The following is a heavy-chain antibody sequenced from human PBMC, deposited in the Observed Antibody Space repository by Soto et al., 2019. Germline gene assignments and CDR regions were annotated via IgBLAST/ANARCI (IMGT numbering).Heavy chain of an antibody. J-gene: IGHJ4*02. CDR2: VYRSGAA. Sequence: SETLSLTCTVSGYSISTGYYWAWIRQSPGKGLEWIGSVYRSGAAYYSPTLKSRVTISVDTSKNQFSLHLKSVTAADAAVYYCARDYPYASDVAGYFDFWGQGTPVTVS. CDR3: ARDYPYASDVAGYFDF. CDR1: GYSISTGYY. D-gene: IGHD6-19*01. V-gene: IGHV4-38-2*02.